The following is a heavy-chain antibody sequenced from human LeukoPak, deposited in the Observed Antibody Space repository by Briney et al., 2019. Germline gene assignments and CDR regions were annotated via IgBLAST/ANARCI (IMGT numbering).Heavy chain of an antibody. CDR3: ARGVGATNFDY. D-gene: IGHD1-26*01. CDR2: IYTSGST. Sequence: SETLSLTCAVYGGSFSGYYWSWLRQPAGKGLEWIGRIYTSGSTNYNPSLKSRVTISVDTSKNQFSLKVSSVTAADTAVYYCARGVGATNFDYWGQGTLVTVSS. J-gene: IGHJ4*02. CDR1: GGSFSGYY. V-gene: IGHV4-59*10.